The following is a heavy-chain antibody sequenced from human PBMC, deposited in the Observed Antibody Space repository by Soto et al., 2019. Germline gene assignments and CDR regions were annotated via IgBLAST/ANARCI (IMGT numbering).Heavy chain of an antibody. Sequence: QVQLVQSGAEVKKPGSSVKVSCKASGGTFSSYAISWVRQAPGQGLEWMGGIIPIFGTANYAQKFQGRVTITADESTSTAYMELRCLGSEDTAVYYCARDRGILTGYQHYYFDYWGQGTLVTVSS. J-gene: IGHJ4*02. V-gene: IGHV1-69*01. CDR3: ARDRGILTGYQHYYFDY. CDR1: GGTFSSYA. D-gene: IGHD3-9*01. CDR2: IIPIFGTA.